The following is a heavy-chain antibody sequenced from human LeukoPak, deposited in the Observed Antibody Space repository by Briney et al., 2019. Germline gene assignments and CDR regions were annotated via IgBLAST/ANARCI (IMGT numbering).Heavy chain of an antibody. V-gene: IGHV4-39*01. CDR3: ARSYYYDYRQIDY. CDR2: ISYSGTF. D-gene: IGHD3-22*01. J-gene: IGHJ4*02. Sequence: SETLSLTCTLSGDSISTSSYYWGWIRQPPGKGLEWLGSISYSGTFYYNPSLKSRVTIPVDTSKHQFSLNLYSVTAADTAVFYCARSYYYDYRQIDYWGQGTLVTVSS. CDR1: GDSISTSSYY.